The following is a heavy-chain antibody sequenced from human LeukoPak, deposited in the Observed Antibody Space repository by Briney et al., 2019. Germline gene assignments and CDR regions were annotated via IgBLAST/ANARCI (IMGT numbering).Heavy chain of an antibody. V-gene: IGHV1-69*01. J-gene: IGHJ3*02. CDR1: GGTLSSYA. CDR3: ARDIDVLSAFDI. Sequence: SVKVSCKASGGTLSSYAISWVRQAPGQGLEWMGGIIPIFGTANYAQKFQGRVTITADESTSTAYMELSSLRSEDTAVYYCARDIDVLSAFDIWGQGTMVTVSS. CDR2: IIPIFGTA. D-gene: IGHD2-15*01.